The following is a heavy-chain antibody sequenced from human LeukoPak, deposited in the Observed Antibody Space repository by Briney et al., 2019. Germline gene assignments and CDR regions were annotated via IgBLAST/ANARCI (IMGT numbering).Heavy chain of an antibody. CDR2: IRQDGSEK. J-gene: IGHJ4*02. D-gene: IGHD1-7*01. CDR3: AREAGTTVKRFDY. CDR1: GFTFSSFG. Sequence: GGSLRLSCAASGFTFSSFGMSWVRQAPGKGLEWVAIIRQDGSEKYSVDSVKGRFTISRDNAKNTLYLQLNSLRAEDTAVYYCAREAGTTVKRFDYWGQGTLVTVSS. V-gene: IGHV3-7*01.